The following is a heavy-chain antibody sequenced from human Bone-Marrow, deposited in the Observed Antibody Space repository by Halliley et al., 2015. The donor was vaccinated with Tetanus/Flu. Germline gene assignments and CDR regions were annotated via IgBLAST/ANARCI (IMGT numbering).Heavy chain of an antibody. J-gene: IGHJ4*02. Sequence: SLRLSCAVSGGSISISNWWIWVRQSPGKGLEWIGEIYDSGSTNYNPSLKSRVTISVDKSKNQISLKVTSVTAADTAMYYCASNIAYNSWNGYPHYWGQGILVTVSS. CDR2: IYDSGST. D-gene: IGHD3-3*01. CDR3: ASNIAYNSWNGYPHY. V-gene: IGHV4-4*02. CDR1: GGSISISNW.